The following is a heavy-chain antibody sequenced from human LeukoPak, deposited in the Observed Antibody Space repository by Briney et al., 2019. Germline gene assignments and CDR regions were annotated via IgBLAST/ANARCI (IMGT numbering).Heavy chain of an antibody. CDR2: ISGEGGTT. CDR1: GFTFSSYA. CDR3: AKGWGPYHYGMDV. Sequence: QAGGSLRLSCAASGFTFSSYAMSWVRQAPGKGLEWVSAISGEGGTTYYADSVQGRFTISRDNSKNTLYLQMNSLRAEDTATYYCAKGWGPYHYGMDVWGQGTTVTVSS. J-gene: IGHJ6*02. D-gene: IGHD3-16*01. V-gene: IGHV3-23*01.